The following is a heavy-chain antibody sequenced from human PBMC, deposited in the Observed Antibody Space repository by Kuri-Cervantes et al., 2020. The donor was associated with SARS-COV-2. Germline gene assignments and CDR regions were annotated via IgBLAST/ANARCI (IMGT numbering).Heavy chain of an antibody. Sequence: ESLKISCTVSGYSISSGYYWGWIRQPPGKGLEWIGSIYHSGSTYYNPSLKSRVTISVDTSKNQFSLKLSSVTAADTAVYYCARCLAAAGSPPPAYYYYMDVWGKGTTVTVSS. CDR1: GYSISSGYY. D-gene: IGHD6-13*01. CDR3: ARCLAAAGSPPPAYYYYMDV. CDR2: IYHSGST. V-gene: IGHV4-38-2*02. J-gene: IGHJ6*03.